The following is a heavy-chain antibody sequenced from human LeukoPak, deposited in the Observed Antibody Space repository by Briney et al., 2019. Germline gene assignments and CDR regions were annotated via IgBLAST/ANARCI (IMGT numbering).Heavy chain of an antibody. D-gene: IGHD1-26*01. CDR2: ISAYNGNT. CDR3: ATSIVGATTLEYFQH. CDR1: GYTFNTYG. Sequence: ASVKVSCKASGYTFNTYGITWVRQAPGQGLEWMGWISAYNGNTNYAQKLQGRVTMTTDTSTSTAYMELRSLRSDDTAVYYCATSIVGATTLEYFQHWGQGTLVTVSS. J-gene: IGHJ1*01. V-gene: IGHV1-18*01.